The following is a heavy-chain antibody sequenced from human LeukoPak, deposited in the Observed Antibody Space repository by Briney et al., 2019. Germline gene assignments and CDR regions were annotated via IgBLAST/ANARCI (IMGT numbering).Heavy chain of an antibody. CDR2: IKQDGSEK. CDR3: GSGSTWLP. D-gene: IGHD6-13*01. Sequence: GSLRLSCVASGFNFSAYWMSWVRQAPGKGLEWVANIKQDGSEKYFVDSVRGRFTISRDNAKDSLYLQMNSLRPEDTAVYYCGSGSTWLPRGQGTLVTVSS. J-gene: IGHJ4*02. V-gene: IGHV3-7*01. CDR1: GFNFSAYW.